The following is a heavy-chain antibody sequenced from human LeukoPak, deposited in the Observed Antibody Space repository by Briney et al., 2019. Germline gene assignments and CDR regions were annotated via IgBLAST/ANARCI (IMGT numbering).Heavy chain of an antibody. CDR3: ARGKRRFDY. V-gene: IGHV3-11*01. CDR2: ISGRGFSM. Sequence: GGSLRLSCAASGFSFNESYMTWNRQAPGKGLEWVAYISGRGFSMYYADSVKGRFTISRDNARNSLYLNMSSLRADDTAVYYCARGKRRFDYWGQGTLVTVSP. CDR1: GFSFNESY. J-gene: IGHJ4*02.